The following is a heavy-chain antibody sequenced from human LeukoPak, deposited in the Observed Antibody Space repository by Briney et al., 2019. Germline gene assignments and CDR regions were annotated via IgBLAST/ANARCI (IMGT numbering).Heavy chain of an antibody. CDR2: INHSGST. CDR3: ARGGICGYVY. J-gene: IGHJ4*02. V-gene: IGHV4-34*01. D-gene: IGHD5-12*01. Sequence: SETLSLTCAVYGGSFSGYYWSWIRQPPGKGLEWIGEINHSGSTNYNPSLKSRVTISVDTSKNQFSLKLSSVTAADTAVYYRARGGICGYVYWGQGTLVTVSS. CDR1: GGSFSGYY.